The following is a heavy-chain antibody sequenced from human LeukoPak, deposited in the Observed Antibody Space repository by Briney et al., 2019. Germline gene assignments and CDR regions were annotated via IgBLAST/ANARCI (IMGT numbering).Heavy chain of an antibody. Sequence: SQTLSLTCAISGDSVSSNSAAWNWIRQSPSRGLEWLVRTYYRSKWYNDYAVSVKSRITINPDASKNQFSLQLNSVTPEDTAVYYCARDQTEMATIMDYYYGMDVWGQGTTVTVSS. CDR1: GDSVSSNSAA. V-gene: IGHV6-1*01. CDR3: ARDQTEMATIMDYYYGMDV. D-gene: IGHD5-24*01. CDR2: TYYRSKWYN. J-gene: IGHJ6*02.